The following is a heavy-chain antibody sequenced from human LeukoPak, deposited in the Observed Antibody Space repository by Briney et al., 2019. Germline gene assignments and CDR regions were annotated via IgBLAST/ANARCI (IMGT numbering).Heavy chain of an antibody. CDR3: AREDTALVIAY. D-gene: IGHD5-18*01. Sequence: GRSLRLSCAASGFTFSSYGMHWVRQAPGEGLEWVAIMWYDGSNKYYTDSVKGRFTISRDNSKNTLYLQMNSLRVEDTAVYYCAREDTALVIAYWGQGTLVTVSS. J-gene: IGHJ4*02. V-gene: IGHV3-33*01. CDR1: GFTFSSYG. CDR2: MWYDGSNK.